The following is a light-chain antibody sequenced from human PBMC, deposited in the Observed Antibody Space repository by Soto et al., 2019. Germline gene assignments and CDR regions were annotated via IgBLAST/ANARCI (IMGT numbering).Light chain of an antibody. CDR2: AAS. V-gene: IGKV3-20*01. J-gene: IGKJ1*01. CDR3: QHYSSSPTT. Sequence: EIVLTQSPGTLSLSPGERATLFCRASQSVSKYLGWYQPKPGQAPRLLIYAASNRATGIPDRFSGSGSGTDFTLTIRRLEPEDFAVYYCQHYSSSPTTFGQGTKVEVK. CDR1: QSVSKY.